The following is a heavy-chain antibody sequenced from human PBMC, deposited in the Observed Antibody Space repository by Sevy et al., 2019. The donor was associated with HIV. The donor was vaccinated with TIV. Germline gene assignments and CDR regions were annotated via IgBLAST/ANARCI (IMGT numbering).Heavy chain of an antibody. CDR1: GGSISSYY. Sequence: SETLSLTCTVSGGSISSYYWSWIRQPPGKGLEWIGYIYYSGSTNYNPSLKSRVTISVDTSKNQLSLKLSSVTAADTAVYYCARVGVVVRGVINYYYYYMDVWGKGTTVTVSS. D-gene: IGHD3-10*01. CDR2: IYYSGST. J-gene: IGHJ6*03. CDR3: ARVGVVVRGVINYYYYYMDV. V-gene: IGHV4-59*01.